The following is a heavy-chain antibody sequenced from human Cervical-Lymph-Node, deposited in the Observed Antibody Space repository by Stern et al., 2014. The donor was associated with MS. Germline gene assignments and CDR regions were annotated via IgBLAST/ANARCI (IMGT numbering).Heavy chain of an antibody. CDR1: GFTFSSNG. J-gene: IGHJ6*02. Sequence: VQLLESGGGVVQPGRSLRLSCVASGFTFSSNGMHWVRQAPGKGLEWVAAIWYDGSNKYYADFVKGRFTISRDNSKNSLYLQINSLRAEDTGVYYCARDSSLVRPMDIWGQGTSVIVSS. V-gene: IGHV3-33*01. CDR3: ARDSSLVRPMDI. CDR2: IWYDGSNK.